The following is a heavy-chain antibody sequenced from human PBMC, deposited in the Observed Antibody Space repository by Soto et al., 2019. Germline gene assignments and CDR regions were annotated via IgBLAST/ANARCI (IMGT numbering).Heavy chain of an antibody. D-gene: IGHD3-22*01. CDR3: ARQGYYDSSGYRNYYFDY. CDR2: ISYDGSNK. J-gene: IGHJ4*02. CDR1: GFTFSSYA. V-gene: IGHV3-30-3*01. Sequence: QVQLAESGGGVVQPGRSLRLSCAASGFTFSSYAMHWVRQAPGKGLEWVAVISYDGSNKYYADSVKGRFTISRDNSKNTLYLQMNSLRAEDTAVYYCARQGYYDSSGYRNYYFDYWGQGTLVTVSS.